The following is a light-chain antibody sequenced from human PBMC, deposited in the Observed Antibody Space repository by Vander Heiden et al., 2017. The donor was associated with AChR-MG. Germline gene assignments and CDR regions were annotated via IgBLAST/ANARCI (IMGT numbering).Light chain of an antibody. CDR3: QQYGHSPMYT. CDR2: GAS. V-gene: IGKV3-20*01. J-gene: IGKJ2*01. CDR1: QSVDSTH. Sequence: EVVLTQSPGTLSLSPGERATLSCRASQSVDSTHVAWYQQKPGQAPRVVILGASRRAAGIPDRFSDSGSGTDFSLTISRREPEDFAVYFCQQYGHSPMYTFGQGTKLEI.